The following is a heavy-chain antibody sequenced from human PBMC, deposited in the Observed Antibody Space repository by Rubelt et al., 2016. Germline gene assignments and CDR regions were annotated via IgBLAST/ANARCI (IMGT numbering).Heavy chain of an antibody. J-gene: IGHJ5*02. Sequence: QVQLQESGPGLVKPSETLSLICAVSGDSISGSYWSWIRQPPGKGLEWIGYIYYGGSTKYNPSLKSRVTLSADRSKNQLSLRLSSVTAADTAMYYCARHPDSRVNWFDPWGQGTLVAVSS. CDR2: IYYGGST. V-gene: IGHV4-59*08. CDR3: ARHPDSRVNWFDP. CDR1: GDSISGSY. D-gene: IGHD3-22*01.